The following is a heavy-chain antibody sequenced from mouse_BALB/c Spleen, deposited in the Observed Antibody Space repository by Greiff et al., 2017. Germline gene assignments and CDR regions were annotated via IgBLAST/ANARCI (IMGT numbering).Heavy chain of an antibody. D-gene: IGHD3-1*01. V-gene: IGHV1S126*01. CDR2: IDPSDSET. CDR3: ARSTARACMDY. J-gene: IGHJ4*01. CDR1: GYSFTSYW. Sequence: QVQLQQSGPQLVRPGASVKISCKASGYSFTSYWMHWVKQRPGQGLEWIGMIDPSDSETRLNQKFKDKATLTVDKSSSTAYMQLSSPTSEDSAVYYCARSTARACMDYWGQGTSVTVSS.